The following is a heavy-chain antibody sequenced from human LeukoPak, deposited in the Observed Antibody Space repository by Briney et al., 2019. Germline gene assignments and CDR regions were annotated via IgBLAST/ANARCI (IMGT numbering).Heavy chain of an antibody. CDR3: ARDGYYDSSGYYLDY. CDR1: GFTFSSYS. J-gene: IGHJ4*02. V-gene: IGHV3-21*01. Sequence: PGGSLRLSCAASGFTFSSYSMNWVRQAPGKGLEWVSSISSSSSYIYCADSVKGRFTISRDNAKNSLYLQMNSLRAEDTAVYYCARDGYYDSSGYYLDYWGQGTLVTVSS. CDR2: ISSSSSYI. D-gene: IGHD3-22*01.